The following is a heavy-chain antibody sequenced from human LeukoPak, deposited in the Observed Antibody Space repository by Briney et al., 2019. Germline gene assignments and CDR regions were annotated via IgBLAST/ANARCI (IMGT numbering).Heavy chain of an antibody. CDR3: ARHYTAMDPFDY. V-gene: IGHV4-59*08. D-gene: IGHD5-18*01. CDR2: IYYSGST. Sequence: SETLSLTCTVSGGSISSYYWSWIRQPPGKGLEWIGYIYYSGSTNYNPSLKSRVTISVDTSKNQFSLKLSSVTAADTAVYYCARHYTAMDPFDYWGQGTLVTVSS. CDR1: GGSISSYY. J-gene: IGHJ4*02.